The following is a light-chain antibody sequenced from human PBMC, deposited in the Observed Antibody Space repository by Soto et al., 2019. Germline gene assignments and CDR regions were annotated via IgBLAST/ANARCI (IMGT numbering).Light chain of an antibody. J-gene: IGKJ4*01. CDR1: QSVSSNY. V-gene: IGKV3-20*01. CDR2: GAS. CDR3: QQYGSSPPLT. Sequence: EIVLTQSPGTLSLSPGERATLSCRASQSVSSNYLAWYQQKPGQAPRLLIYGASSKANGIPDRFSGSGSGTDFTLTISRLEPEDFVVYYCQQYGSSPPLTFGGGTKVEIK.